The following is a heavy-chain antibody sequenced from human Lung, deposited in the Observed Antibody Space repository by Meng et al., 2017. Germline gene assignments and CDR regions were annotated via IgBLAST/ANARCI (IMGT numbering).Heavy chain of an antibody. CDR2: INTDASIT. V-gene: IGHV3-74*03. D-gene: IGHD3-9*01. CDR3: ARDADWVIFDH. J-gene: IGHJ4*02. Sequence: VLLVESGGGLVQPGGSLRLSCAASGFTFSSYNMHWVRQTPGEGLVWVSRINTDASITTYADSVKGRFTISRDDAKNTVYLQMNSLRAEDTAVYYCARDADWVIFDHWGQGALVTVSS. CDR1: GFTFSSYN.